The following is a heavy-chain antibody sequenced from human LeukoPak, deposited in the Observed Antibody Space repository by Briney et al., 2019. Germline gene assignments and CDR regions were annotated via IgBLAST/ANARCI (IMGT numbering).Heavy chain of an antibody. CDR2: ISYDGINE. CDR3: ATGRVDYGDYGVVKH. V-gene: IGHV3-30*03. D-gene: IGHD4-17*01. J-gene: IGHJ1*01. Sequence: GGSLRLSCEVSGFTFRNYGMNWVRQAPGKGLEWVAVISYDGINEYYVDSVKGRFTISRDNSKNSLYLQMESPTIEDTAVYYCATGRVDYGDYGVVKHWGQGTLVTVSS. CDR1: GFTFRNYG.